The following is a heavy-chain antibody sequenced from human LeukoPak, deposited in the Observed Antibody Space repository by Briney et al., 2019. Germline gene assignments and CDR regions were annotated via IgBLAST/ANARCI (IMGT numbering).Heavy chain of an antibody. Sequence: GRSLRLSCAASGFTFSSYGMHWVRQAPGKGLEWVAVIWYDGSNKYYADSVKGRFTISRDNSKNTLYLQMNSLRAEDTAVYYCARDGGYSYGYGFDYWGQGTLVTVSS. D-gene: IGHD5-18*01. CDR3: ARDGGYSYGYGFDY. CDR1: GFTFSSYG. V-gene: IGHV3-33*01. J-gene: IGHJ4*02. CDR2: IWYDGSNK.